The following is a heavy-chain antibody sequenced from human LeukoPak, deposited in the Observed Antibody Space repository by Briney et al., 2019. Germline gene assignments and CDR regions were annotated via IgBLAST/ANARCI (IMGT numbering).Heavy chain of an antibody. CDR2: IIPILGIA. D-gene: IGHD4-23*01. CDR3: AREDYGGSYFDY. V-gene: IGHV1-69*04. CDR1: GGTLSSYT. Sequence: ASVKVSCKASGGTLSSYTISWVRQAPGQGLEWMGRIIPILGIANYAQKFQGRVTITADKSTSTAYMELSSLRSEDTAVYYCAREDYGGSYFDYWGQGTLVTVSS. J-gene: IGHJ4*02.